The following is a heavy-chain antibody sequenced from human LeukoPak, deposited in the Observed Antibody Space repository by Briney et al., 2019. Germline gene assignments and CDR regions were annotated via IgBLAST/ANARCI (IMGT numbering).Heavy chain of an antibody. CDR3: ASGRNYYDSSGRGNWFDP. V-gene: IGHV1-2*02. J-gene: IGHJ5*02. D-gene: IGHD3-22*01. Sequence: ASVKVSCKASGYTFTGYYMHWVRQAPGQGLEWMGWINPNSGGTNYAQKFQGRVTMTRDTSISTAYMELNRLRSDDTAVYYCASGRNYYDSSGRGNWFDPWGQGTLVTVSS. CDR1: GYTFTGYY. CDR2: INPNSGGT.